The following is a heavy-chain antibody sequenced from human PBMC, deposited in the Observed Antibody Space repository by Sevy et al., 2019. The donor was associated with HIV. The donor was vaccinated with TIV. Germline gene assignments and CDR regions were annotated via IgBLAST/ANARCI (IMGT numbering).Heavy chain of an antibody. CDR1: GFTFSDYY. CDR3: ARVPGGYDSSGYYYVWAFDI. CDR2: ISSSGSTI. D-gene: IGHD3-22*01. V-gene: IGHV3-11*01. J-gene: IGHJ3*02. Sequence: GGSLRLSCAASGFTFSDYYMSWIRQAPGKGLEWVSYISSSGSTIYYADSVKGRFTISRDNAKNSLYLQMNGLRAEDTAVYYCARVPGGYDSSGYYYVWAFDIWGQGTMVTVSS.